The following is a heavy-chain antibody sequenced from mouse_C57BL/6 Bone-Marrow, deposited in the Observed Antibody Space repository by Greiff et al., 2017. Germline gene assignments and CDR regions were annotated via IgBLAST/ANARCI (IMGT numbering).Heavy chain of an antibody. CDR1: GYTFTSYW. CDR2: IYPGSGST. D-gene: IGHD1-1*01. Sequence: QVQLQQPGAELVKPGASVKMSCKASGYTFTSYWITWVKQRPGQGLEWIGDIYPGSGSTNYNEKFKSKATLTVDTSSSTAYMQLSSLTSEDSAVYYCARHYCGSSYGYFDVWGTGTTVTVSS. J-gene: IGHJ1*03. CDR3: ARHYCGSSYGYFDV. V-gene: IGHV1-55*01.